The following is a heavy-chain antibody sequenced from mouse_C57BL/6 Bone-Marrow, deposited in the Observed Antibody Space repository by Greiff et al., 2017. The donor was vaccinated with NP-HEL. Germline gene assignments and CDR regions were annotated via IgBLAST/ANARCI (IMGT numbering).Heavy chain of an antibody. CDR3: TPVLRYYLDY. CDR1: GFTIKDDY. V-gene: IGHV14-4*01. D-gene: IGHD1-1*01. CDR2: IDPENGDT. Sequence: EVKLQESGAELVRPGASVKLSCTASGFTIKDDYMHWVKQRPEQGLEWIGWIDPENGDTEYASKFQGKATITADTSSNTAYLQLSSLTSEDTAVYYCTPVLRYYLDYGGQGTTLTVSS. J-gene: IGHJ2*01.